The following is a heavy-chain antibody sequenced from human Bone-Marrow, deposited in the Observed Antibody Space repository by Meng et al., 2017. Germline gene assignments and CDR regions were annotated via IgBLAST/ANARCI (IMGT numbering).Heavy chain of an antibody. CDR1: GGSISSSSYY. D-gene: IGHD2-21*02. V-gene: IGHV4-39*07. J-gene: IGHJ4*02. CDR2: IYYSGST. CDR3: ARVAYRWGGDCSYFDY. Sequence: QLQLQESGPGLVKPSETLSLTCTVSGGSISSSSYYWGWIRQPPGKGLEWIGSIYYSGSTNYNPSLKSRVTISVDTSKNQFSLKLSSVTAADTAVYYCARVAYRWGGDCSYFDYWGQGTLVTVSS.